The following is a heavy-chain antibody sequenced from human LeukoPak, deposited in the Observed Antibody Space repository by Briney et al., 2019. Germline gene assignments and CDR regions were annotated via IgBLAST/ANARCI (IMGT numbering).Heavy chain of an antibody. D-gene: IGHD3-22*01. CDR1: GFTVSSNY. Sequence: GGSLRLSCAASGFTVSSNYMSRVHQAPGKGLEWVSVIYSGGSTYYADSVKGRFTISRDNSKNTLYLQMNSLRAEDTAVYYCARVYRSSGYYLFDYWGQGTLVTVSS. V-gene: IGHV3-66*02. CDR2: IYSGGST. CDR3: ARVYRSSGYYLFDY. J-gene: IGHJ4*02.